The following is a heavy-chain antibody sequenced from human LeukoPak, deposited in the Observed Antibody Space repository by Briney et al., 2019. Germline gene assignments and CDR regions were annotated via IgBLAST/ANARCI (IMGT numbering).Heavy chain of an antibody. CDR3: ASQGIAVAGRDY. CDR1: GYSISSGYY. V-gene: IGHV4-38-2*01. J-gene: IGHJ4*02. CDR2: IYHSGST. D-gene: IGHD6-19*01. Sequence: SETLSLTCAVSGYSISSGYYWGWIRQPPGKGLEWIGSIYHSGSTYYNPSLKSRVTIPVDTSKNQFSLKLSSVTAADTAVYYCASQGIAVAGRDYWGQGTLVTVSS.